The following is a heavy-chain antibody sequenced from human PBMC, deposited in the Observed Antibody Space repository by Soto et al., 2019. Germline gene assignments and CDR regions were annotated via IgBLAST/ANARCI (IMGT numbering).Heavy chain of an antibody. CDR2: LYYSGNT. D-gene: IGHD7-27*01. V-gene: IGHV4-31*03. Sequence: QVQLQESGPGLVKPSQTLSLTCTVSGGSIHSGGYYWSWIRQQPGKGLEWIGHLYYSGNTYDNPSLKSRAIISVDTSKNQFTLQLNSVTAADTAVYYCARKGLAGAREFDYWGQGTLVTVSS. J-gene: IGHJ4*02. CDR1: GGSIHSGGYY. CDR3: ARKGLAGAREFDY.